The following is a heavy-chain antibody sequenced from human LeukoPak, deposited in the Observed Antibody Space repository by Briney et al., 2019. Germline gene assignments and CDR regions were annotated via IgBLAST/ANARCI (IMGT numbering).Heavy chain of an antibody. J-gene: IGHJ4*02. CDR3: ARGQVYQLLLPAD. CDR1: GFTFSSYT. Sequence: GGSLRLSSAASGFTFSSYTMNWVRQAPGKGLEWVSYISSSSSTIYYADSVKGRFTISRDNAKNSLYLQMNSLRDEDTAVYYCARGQVYQLLLPADWGQGTLVTVSS. D-gene: IGHD2-2*01. CDR2: ISSSSSTI. V-gene: IGHV3-48*02.